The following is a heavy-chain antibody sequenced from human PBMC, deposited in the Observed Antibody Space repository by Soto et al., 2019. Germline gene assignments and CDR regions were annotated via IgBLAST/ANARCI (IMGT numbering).Heavy chain of an antibody. CDR2: IFYSGST. V-gene: IGHV4-59*01. CDR1: GGSISSYY. D-gene: IGHD4-17*01. CDR3: ARRYGEACDY. Sequence: QVQLQESGPGLVKPSETLSLTCTVSGGSISSYYWSWIRQPPGKGLEWIGYIFYSGSTNYNPSLKSRVTISVDTSKNQFSLKLSSVTAADTAVYYCARRYGEACDYWGQGTLVTVSS. J-gene: IGHJ4*02.